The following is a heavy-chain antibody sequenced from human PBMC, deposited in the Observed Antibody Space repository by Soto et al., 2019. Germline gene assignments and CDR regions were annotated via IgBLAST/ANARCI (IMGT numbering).Heavy chain of an antibody. CDR3: TSDGWVIAAAGTEFDY. CDR1: GYTFTSYG. D-gene: IGHD6-13*01. V-gene: IGHV1-18*04. CDR2: ISYYNGNT. J-gene: IGHJ4*02. Sequence: QGQLVQSGAEVKKPGASVKVSCKASGYTFTSYGISCVRQAPGQGLEGMGWISYYNGNTNYAQKLQGRVTMNTDTPTRTAYMELMSRSSDDTAVYYCTSDGWVIAAAGTEFDYWGQGTLVTVSS.